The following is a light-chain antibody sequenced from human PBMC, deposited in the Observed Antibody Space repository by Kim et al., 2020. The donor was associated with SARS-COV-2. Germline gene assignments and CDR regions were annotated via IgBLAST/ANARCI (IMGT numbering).Light chain of an antibody. CDR3: SSYTSSSTPVV. Sequence: QWITLSSTVTSSDVGVYNYVSWYQQHPGKAPKLMIYDVSNRPSGVFYRFSGSKSGNTASLTISWLQAEDEADYYCSSYTSSSTPVVFGGGTQLTVL. CDR1: SSDVGVYNY. J-gene: IGLJ2*01. V-gene: IGLV2-14*03. CDR2: DVS.